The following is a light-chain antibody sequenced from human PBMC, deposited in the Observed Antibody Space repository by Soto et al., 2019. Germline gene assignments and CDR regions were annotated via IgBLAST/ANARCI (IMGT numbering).Light chain of an antibody. Sequence: EIVMTQSPATLSVSPGERATLSCRASQSVSSKLAWYQQKPGQAPRVLIHGASTRATGIPARFSGSGSGTEFTLTISSLQSEDFAVCYCQHYNDWPPTWTFGQGNRVEIK. CDR3: QHYNDWPPTWT. V-gene: IGKV3D-15*01. J-gene: IGKJ1*01. CDR1: QSVSSK. CDR2: GAS.